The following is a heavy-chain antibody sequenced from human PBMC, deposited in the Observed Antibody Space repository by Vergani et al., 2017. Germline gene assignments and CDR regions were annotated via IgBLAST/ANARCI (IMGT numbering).Heavy chain of an antibody. Sequence: QVQLVESGGGVVQPGRSLRLSCAASGFTFSSYGMHWVRQAPGKGLEWVAVIWYDGSNKYYADSVKGRFTISRDNSKNTLYLQMNSLRAEDTAVYYCAKDGGYCSSTSCYYYYYYYMDVWGKGTTVTVSS. CDR1: GFTFSSYG. J-gene: IGHJ6*03. CDR3: AKDGGYCSSTSCYYYYYYYMDV. D-gene: IGHD2-2*01. V-gene: IGHV3-33*06. CDR2: IWYDGSNK.